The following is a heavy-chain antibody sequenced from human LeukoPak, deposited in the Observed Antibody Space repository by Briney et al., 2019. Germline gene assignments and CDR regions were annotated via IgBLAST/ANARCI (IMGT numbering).Heavy chain of an antibody. D-gene: IGHD3-22*01. CDR2: IDGGGGRT. CDR1: GFAFSSYA. Sequence: GGSLRLSCTASGFAFSSYAMSWVRQAPGVGLEWVSAIDGGGGRTWHADSVRGRFTISRDNSKDTLFMQMNSLRAEDTAVYYCAKDFYDSSGSRYDYWGQGTLVTVSS. J-gene: IGHJ4*02. CDR3: AKDFYDSSGSRYDY. V-gene: IGHV3-23*01.